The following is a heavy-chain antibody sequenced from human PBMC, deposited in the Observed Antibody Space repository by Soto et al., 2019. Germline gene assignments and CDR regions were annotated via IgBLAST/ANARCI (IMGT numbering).Heavy chain of an antibody. Sequence: PSETLSLTCTVSGGSISSYYWSWIRQPPGKGLEWIGYIYYSGSTNYNPSLKSRVTISVDTSKNQFSLKLSSVTAADTAVYYCARCSSGSPYYYYGMDVWGQGTTVTVSS. D-gene: IGHD3-22*01. CDR3: ARCSSGSPYYYYGMDV. CDR1: GGSISSYY. CDR2: IYYSGST. V-gene: IGHV4-59*01. J-gene: IGHJ6*02.